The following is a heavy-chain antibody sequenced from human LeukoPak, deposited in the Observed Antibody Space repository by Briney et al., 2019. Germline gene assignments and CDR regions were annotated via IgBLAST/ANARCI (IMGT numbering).Heavy chain of an antibody. Sequence: GASVKVSCKASGYTFTSFGISWVRQAPGQGLEWLGWISAYNGNTNYGQKLQGRVTMTTDTSTTTAYMELRSLKSDDTAVYYCARDDPFGGGFNALDYWGQGALVTVSS. J-gene: IGHJ4*02. V-gene: IGHV1-18*01. CDR3: ARDDPFGGGFNALDY. D-gene: IGHD5-24*01. CDR1: GYTFTSFG. CDR2: ISAYNGNT.